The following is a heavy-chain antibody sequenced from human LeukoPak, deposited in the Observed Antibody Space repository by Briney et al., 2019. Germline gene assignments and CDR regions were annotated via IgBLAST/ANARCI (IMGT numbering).Heavy chain of an antibody. V-gene: IGHV1-2*06. CDR1: GYTFTGYY. CDR3: ARYQDGIAAAGLTL. D-gene: IGHD6-13*01. Sequence: ASVKVSCKASGYTFTGYYMHWVRQAPGQGLEWMGRINPNSGGTNYAQKFQGRVTMTRDTSISTAYMELSRLRSDDTAVYYCARYQDGIAAAGLTLWSQGTLVTVSS. CDR2: INPNSGGT. J-gene: IGHJ4*02.